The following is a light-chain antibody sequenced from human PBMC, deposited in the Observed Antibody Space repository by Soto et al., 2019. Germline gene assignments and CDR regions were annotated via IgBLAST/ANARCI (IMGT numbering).Light chain of an antibody. J-gene: IGKJ2*01. CDR2: GAS. V-gene: IGKV3-15*01. CDR1: QTVRSN. CDR3: HQYNNWPPYT. Sequence: EMVMTQSPATLSVSPGERATLSCRASQTVRSNLAWYRQKPGQAPRLLIYGASTRATGIPARFSGSGSGTEFTLSISSLQSEDFAAYYCHQYNNWPPYTFGQGTRLEIK.